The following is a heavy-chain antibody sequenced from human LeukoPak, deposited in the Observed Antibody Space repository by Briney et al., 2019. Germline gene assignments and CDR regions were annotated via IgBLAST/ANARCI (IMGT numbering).Heavy chain of an antibody. CDR3: AKDRWELLPEYFQH. CDR1: GFTFSSYG. J-gene: IGHJ1*01. D-gene: IGHD1-26*01. Sequence: PGRSLRLSCAASGFTFSSYGMHWVRQAPGKGLEWVAVISYDGSSKYSADSVKGRFTISRDNSKNTLYLQMNSLRAEDTAVYYCAKDRWELLPEYFQHWGQGTLVTVSS. V-gene: IGHV3-30*18. CDR2: ISYDGSSK.